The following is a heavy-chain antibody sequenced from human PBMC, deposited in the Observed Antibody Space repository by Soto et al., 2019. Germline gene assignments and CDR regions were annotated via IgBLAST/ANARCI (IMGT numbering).Heavy chain of an antibody. V-gene: IGHV3-9*01. CDR3: AKDNAHYYYMDV. Sequence: PGGSLRLSCAASGFTFDDYAMHWVRQAPGKGLEWVSGISWNSGSIGYADSVKGRFTISRDNAKNSLYLQMNSLRAEDTALYYCAKDNAHYYYMDVWGKGTTVTVSS. CDR2: ISWNSGSI. CDR1: GFTFDDYA. J-gene: IGHJ6*03.